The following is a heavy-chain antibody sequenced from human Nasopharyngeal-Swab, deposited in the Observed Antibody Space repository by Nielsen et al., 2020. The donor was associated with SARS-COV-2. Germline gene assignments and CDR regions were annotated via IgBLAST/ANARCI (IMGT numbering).Heavy chain of an antibody. CDR2: ISDNGGTT. CDR3: VKGWYDILTGYYY. J-gene: IGHJ4*02. V-gene: IGHV3-64D*06. Sequence: GGALRLSCSASGFTFSSYAMHWVRQAPGKGLEYVSAISDNGGTTYYADSVKGRFTMSRDNSKNTLYLQMNSLRFEDTAVYYCVKGWYDILTGYYYWGQGTLVTVSS. D-gene: IGHD3-9*01. CDR1: GFTFSSYA.